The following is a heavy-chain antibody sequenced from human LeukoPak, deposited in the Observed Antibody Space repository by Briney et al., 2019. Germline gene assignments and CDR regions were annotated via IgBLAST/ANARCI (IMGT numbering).Heavy chain of an antibody. Sequence: ASVKLCCKASGYTFTAYYMTTVRQAPGQGLGWKRWINPNSGGANYAQTFQGRVTMTRDTTISTTYMELSRLRSDDTAVYCCGRPLGVVIPYNWFEPWGQGTLVTVSS. J-gene: IGHJ5*02. V-gene: IGHV1-2*02. CDR2: INPNSGGA. CDR3: GRPLGVVIPYNWFEP. D-gene: IGHD3-3*01. CDR1: GYTFTAYY.